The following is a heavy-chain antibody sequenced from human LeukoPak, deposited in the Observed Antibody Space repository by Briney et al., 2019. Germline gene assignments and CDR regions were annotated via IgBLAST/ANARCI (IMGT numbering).Heavy chain of an antibody. CDR1: GYTFSSYS. D-gene: IGHD3-22*01. J-gene: IGHJ4*02. Sequence: PGGSLRLSCAASGYTFSSYSINWVRQAPGKGLEWVSSISVRSNYIYYADSVRGRFSISRDDARDSLYLQMNSLRAVDTAVYYCVRLRRNSDTSGFYYYYDYWGQGTLVTVSS. CDR3: VRLRRNSDTSGFYYYYDY. V-gene: IGHV3-21*01. CDR2: ISVRSNYI.